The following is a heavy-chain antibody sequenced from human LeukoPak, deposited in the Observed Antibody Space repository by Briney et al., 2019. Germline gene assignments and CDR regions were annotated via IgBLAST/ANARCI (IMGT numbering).Heavy chain of an antibody. CDR3: ARGPQLRPYYFDY. CDR1: GGSFSGYY. Sequence: SETLSLTCAVYGGSFSGYYWSWIRQPPGKGLEWIGEIYHSGSTNYNPSLKSRVTISVDKSENQFSLKLSSVTAADTAVYYCARGPQLRPYYFDYWGQGTLVTVSS. D-gene: IGHD2-2*01. CDR2: IYHSGST. J-gene: IGHJ4*02. V-gene: IGHV4-34*01.